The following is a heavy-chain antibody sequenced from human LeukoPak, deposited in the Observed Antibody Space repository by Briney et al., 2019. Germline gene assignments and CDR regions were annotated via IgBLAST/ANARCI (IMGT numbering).Heavy chain of an antibody. J-gene: IGHJ4*02. Sequence: ASVKVSCKASGYTFTTFDINWVRQATGQGLEWMGWMNPNSGNTGYAQRFQGRVTMTRNTSISTAYMELSSLRSEDTAVYYCARAKPKNMVRGLIMRRESRYYFDYWGQGTLVTVSS. D-gene: IGHD3-10*01. CDR3: ARAKPKNMVRGLIMRRESRYYFDY. CDR2: MNPNSGNT. V-gene: IGHV1-8*02. CDR1: GYTFTTFD.